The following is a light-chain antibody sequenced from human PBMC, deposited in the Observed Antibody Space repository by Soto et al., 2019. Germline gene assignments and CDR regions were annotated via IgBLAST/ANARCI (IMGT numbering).Light chain of an antibody. CDR1: QSISSY. V-gene: IGKV1-39*01. Sequence: DIPMTQSPSSLSASVGDRVTITCRASQSISSYLNWYQQKPGKAPKLLIYAASSLQSGVPSRFSGSGSGTDFTLTISSRQPEDCATYDCQQSYSTPQITLGQGTRLEIK. J-gene: IGKJ5*01. CDR2: AAS. CDR3: QQSYSTPQIT.